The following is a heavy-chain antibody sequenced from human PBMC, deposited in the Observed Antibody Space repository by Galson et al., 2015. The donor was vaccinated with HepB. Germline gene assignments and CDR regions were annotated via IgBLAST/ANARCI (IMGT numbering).Heavy chain of an antibody. J-gene: IGHJ4*02. CDR1: GYNLNELT. V-gene: IGHV1-24*01. Sequence: QSGAEVKKPGASVKVSCTVSGYNLNELTVHWVRQAPGKGLEWMGGFEPEDGEMIYAQKFQDRVTMTEDTSTGTAFMEMRSLTSDDTAVYFCASLDVHDYGDHGWKFWGQGTLVTVSS. CDR2: FEPEDGEM. D-gene: IGHD4-17*01. CDR3: ASLDVHDYGDHGWKF.